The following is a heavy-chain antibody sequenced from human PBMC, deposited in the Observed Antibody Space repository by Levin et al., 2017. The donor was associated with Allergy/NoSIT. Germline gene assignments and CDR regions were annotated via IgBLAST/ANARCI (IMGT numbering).Heavy chain of an antibody. Sequence: ASETLSLTCTVSGGSISGGGYHWTWIRQHPEKGLEWIGYIYYSGSTFYNPSLKSRLMISVDTSKNQFSLNVSSVTAADTAVYYCAREDGSTFDFWGKGALVTVAS. D-gene: IGHD2-2*03. CDR3: AREDGSTFDF. J-gene: IGHJ4*02. CDR1: GGSISGGGYH. CDR2: IYYSGST. V-gene: IGHV4-31*03.